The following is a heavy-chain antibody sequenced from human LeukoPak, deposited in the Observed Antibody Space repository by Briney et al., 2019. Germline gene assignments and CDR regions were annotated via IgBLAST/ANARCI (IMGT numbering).Heavy chain of an antibody. CDR1: GYTLTELS. CDR3: ARVWGVNYYYGMDV. Sequence: GASVKVSCKVSGYTLTELSMHWVRQAPGKGLEWMGWINAGNGNTKYSQKFQGRVTITRDTSASTAYMELSSLRAEDTAVYYCARVWGVNYYYGMDVWGQGTTVTVSS. D-gene: IGHD7-27*01. J-gene: IGHJ6*02. V-gene: IGHV1-3*01. CDR2: INAGNGNT.